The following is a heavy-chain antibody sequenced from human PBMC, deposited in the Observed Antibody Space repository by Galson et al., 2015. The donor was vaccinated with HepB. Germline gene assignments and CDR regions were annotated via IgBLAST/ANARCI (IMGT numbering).Heavy chain of an antibody. Sequence: SLRLSCAASGFTFSSYSMNWVRQAPGKGLEWVSYISSSSSTIYYADSVKGRFTISRDNAKNSLYLQMNSLRAEDTAVYYCARDGSTYYGSGSFNYWGQGTLVTVSS. CDR1: GFTFSSYS. V-gene: IGHV3-48*01. D-gene: IGHD3-10*01. J-gene: IGHJ4*02. CDR3: ARDGSTYYGSGSFNY. CDR2: ISSSSSTI.